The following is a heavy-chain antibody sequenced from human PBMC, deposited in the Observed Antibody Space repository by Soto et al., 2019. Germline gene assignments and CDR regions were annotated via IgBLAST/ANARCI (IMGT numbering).Heavy chain of an antibody. CDR3: AKKLGIVPFGSYGLEV. D-gene: IGHD7-27*01. Sequence: QVELVQSGAEVKKPGSSVKVSCKASGGNFITFAISWVRQAPGQGLEWMGEIIPISSTTKSAHKFQDRVTISADGWSSTVHRELRSLNSEDTAMYFCAKKLGIVPFGSYGLEVWGQGTTVTVSS. CDR2: IIPISSTT. CDR1: GGNFITFA. J-gene: IGHJ6*02. V-gene: IGHV1-69*01.